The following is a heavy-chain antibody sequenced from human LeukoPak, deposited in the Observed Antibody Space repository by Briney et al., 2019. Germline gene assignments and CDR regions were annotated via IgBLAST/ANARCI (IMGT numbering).Heavy chain of an antibody. V-gene: IGHV4-61*02. Sequence: SETLSLTCTVSGYSISSGSYYWSWIRQPAGKGLEWIGRIYTSGSTNYNPSLKSRVTISVDTSKNQFSLKLSSVTAADTAVYYCSMVRGVRGENYWGQGTLVTVSS. CDR1: GYSISSGSYY. J-gene: IGHJ4*02. D-gene: IGHD3-10*01. CDR3: SMVRGVRGENY. CDR2: IYTSGST.